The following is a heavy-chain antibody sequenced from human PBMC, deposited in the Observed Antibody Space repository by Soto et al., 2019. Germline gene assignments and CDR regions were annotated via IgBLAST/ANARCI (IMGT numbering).Heavy chain of an antibody. D-gene: IGHD2-2*01. V-gene: IGHV2-5*02. Sequence: QITLKESGPPLVKPTQTLTLTCTFSGFSLSSSGVGVGWIRQPPGKALEWLVLIFWDDDERYSPALKSRLTITKDPSKNQVFRKMTNMDPLDSATYYCARSWGSSRFDYWGQGTLVTVSS. J-gene: IGHJ4*02. CDR3: ARSWGSSRFDY. CDR2: IFWDDDE. CDR1: GFSLSSSGVG.